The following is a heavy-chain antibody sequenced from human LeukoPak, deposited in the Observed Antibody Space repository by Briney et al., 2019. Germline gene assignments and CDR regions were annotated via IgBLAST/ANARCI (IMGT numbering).Heavy chain of an antibody. CDR2: INHSGGT. J-gene: IGHJ4*02. D-gene: IGHD6-19*01. V-gene: IGHV4-34*01. Sequence: PSETLSLTCAVYGGSFSAYYWTWIRQPPGKGLEWIGEINHSGGTNYNPSLKSRVTISVDTSKNQFSLKLSSVTAADTGVYYCARSRGSGWGRTYYFDYWGQGTLVTVSS. CDR1: GGSFSAYY. CDR3: ARSRGSGWGRTYYFDY.